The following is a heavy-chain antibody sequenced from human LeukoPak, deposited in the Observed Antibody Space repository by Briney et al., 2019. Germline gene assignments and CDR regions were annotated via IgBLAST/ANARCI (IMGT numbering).Heavy chain of an antibody. D-gene: IGHD3-10*01. J-gene: IGHJ6*03. CDR1: GFTVSSNY. CDR2: IYSGGST. CDR3: ASGSGSYRTPYYYMDV. Sequence: GGSLRLSCAASGFTVSSNYMSWVRQAPGKGLEWVSVIYSGGSTYYADSVKGRFTISRDNSKNTLYLQMNSLEAEDTAVYYCASGSGSYRTPYYYMDVWGTGTTVTVSS. V-gene: IGHV3-53*01.